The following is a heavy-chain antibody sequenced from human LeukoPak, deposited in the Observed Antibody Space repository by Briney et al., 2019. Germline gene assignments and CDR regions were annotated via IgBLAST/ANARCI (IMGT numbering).Heavy chain of an antibody. J-gene: IGHJ1*01. D-gene: IGHD6-13*01. V-gene: IGHV4-34*01. Sequence: SETLSLTCAVYGGSFSGYYWSWIRQPPGKGLEWIGEINHSGSTNYNPSLKSRVTISVDTSKNQFSLKLSSVTAADTAVYYCARVSSWYGEYFQHWGQGTLVNVSS. CDR1: GGSFSGYY. CDR3: ARVSSWYGEYFQH. CDR2: INHSGST.